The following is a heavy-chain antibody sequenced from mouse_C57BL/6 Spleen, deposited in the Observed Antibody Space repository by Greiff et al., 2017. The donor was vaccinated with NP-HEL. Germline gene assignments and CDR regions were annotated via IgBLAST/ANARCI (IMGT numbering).Heavy chain of an antibody. CDR1: GFTFSSYA. J-gene: IGHJ3*01. Sequence: DVMLVESGGGLVKPGGSLKHSCAASGFTFSSYAMSWVRQTPEKRLEWVATISDGGSYTYYPDNVKGRFTISRDNAKNNLYLQMSHLKSEDTAMYYCARDEKVFAYWGQGTLVTVSA. CDR2: ISDGGSYT. CDR3: ARDEKVFAY. V-gene: IGHV5-4*01. D-gene: IGHD1-3*01.